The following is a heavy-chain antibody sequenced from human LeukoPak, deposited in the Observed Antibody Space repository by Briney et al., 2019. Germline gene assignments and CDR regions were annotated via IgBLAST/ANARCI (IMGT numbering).Heavy chain of an antibody. CDR2: IKQDASKK. J-gene: IGHJ4*02. V-gene: IGHV3-7*04. CDR3: AREVYGDNYFDY. CDR1: GFTFSSNW. D-gene: IGHD4-17*01. Sequence: GGSLRLSCAASGFTFSSNWMSWVRQAPGKGLEWVANIKQDASKKYYVDSVKGRFTISRDNAKNSLYLQMNSLRAEDTAVYYCAREVYGDNYFDYWGQGTLVTVPS.